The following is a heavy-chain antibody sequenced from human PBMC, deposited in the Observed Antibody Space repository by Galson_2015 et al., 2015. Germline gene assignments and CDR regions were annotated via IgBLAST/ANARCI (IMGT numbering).Heavy chain of an antibody. CDR3: ARAYCSGGTCYGFDS. V-gene: IGHV1-8*01. CDR2: MNPNSGNT. D-gene: IGHD2-15*01. CDR1: GYTFTSFD. J-gene: IGHJ4*02. Sequence: SVKVSCKASGYTFTSFDINWVRQATGQGLEWMGWMNPNSGNTGYAQKFQGRVTMTRNPSISTAYMELSSLRSEDTAVYYCARAYCSGGTCYGFDSWGQGSQVTVSS.